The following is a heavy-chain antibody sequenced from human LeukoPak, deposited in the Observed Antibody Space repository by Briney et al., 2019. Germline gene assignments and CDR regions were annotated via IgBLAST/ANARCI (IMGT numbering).Heavy chain of an antibody. V-gene: IGHV1-69*13. J-gene: IGHJ5*02. D-gene: IGHD2-21*02. Sequence: ASVKVSCKASGGTFSSYAISWVRQAPGQGLEWMGGIIPIFGTANYAQKFQGRVTITADESTSTAYMELSSLRSEDTAVYYCARGGRYCGGDCYQNWFDPWGQGTLVTVSS. CDR3: ARGGRYCGGDCYQNWFDP. CDR2: IIPIFGTA. CDR1: GGTFSSYA.